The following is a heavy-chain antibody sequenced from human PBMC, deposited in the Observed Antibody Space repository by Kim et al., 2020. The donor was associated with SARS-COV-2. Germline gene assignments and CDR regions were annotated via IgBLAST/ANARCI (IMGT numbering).Heavy chain of an antibody. D-gene: IGHD3-22*01. J-gene: IGHJ4*02. V-gene: IGHV4-39*01. CDR3: ARMSRYYYDSSGYQGGSYYFDY. CDR1: GGSISSSSYY. Sequence: SETLSLTCTVSGGSISSSSYYWGWIRQPPGKGLEWIGSIYYSGSTYYNPSLKSRVTISVDTSKNQFSLKLSSVTAADTAVYYCARMSRYYYDSSGYQGGSYYFDYWGQGTLVTVSS. CDR2: IYYSGST.